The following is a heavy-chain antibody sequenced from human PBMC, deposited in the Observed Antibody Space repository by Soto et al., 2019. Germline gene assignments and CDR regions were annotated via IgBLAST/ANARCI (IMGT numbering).Heavy chain of an antibody. J-gene: IGHJ4*02. V-gene: IGHV3-23*01. Sequence: PGGSLRLSCVASGFTFSSYAMNWVRQAPGKGLEWVSAISANGGNTYYDSVKGRFTISRDNSKNTLYRHMNSLRAEDTAVYYCAKSGYYDSSGYLDHWGQGTLVTVSS. CDR3: AKSGYYDSSGYLDH. D-gene: IGHD3-22*01. CDR2: ISANGGNT. CDR1: GFTFSSYA.